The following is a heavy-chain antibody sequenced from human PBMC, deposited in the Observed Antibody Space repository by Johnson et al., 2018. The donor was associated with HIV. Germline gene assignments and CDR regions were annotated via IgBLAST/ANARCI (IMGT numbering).Heavy chain of an antibody. CDR1: GFIVSSNY. CDR2: IYSGGSA. CDR3: AKDVQVRGIVLMVTLFDAFDI. J-gene: IGHJ3*02. Sequence: VQLVESGGGLVQPGGSLRLSCAASGFIVSSNYMSWVRQAPGKGLEWVSVIYSGGSAYYTDSVKGRFTISRDNSKNTLYLQMNSLRAEDTAVYYCAKDVQVRGIVLMVTLFDAFDIWGQGTMVTVSS. V-gene: IGHV3-66*02. D-gene: IGHD2-8*01.